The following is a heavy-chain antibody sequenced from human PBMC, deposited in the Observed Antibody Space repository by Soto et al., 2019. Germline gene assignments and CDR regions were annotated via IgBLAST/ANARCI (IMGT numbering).Heavy chain of an antibody. J-gene: IGHJ5*02. D-gene: IGHD5-12*01. V-gene: IGHV1-3*01. CDR3: AREALVAENTFDP. Sequence: QVQLVQSGAEVKRPGASVKVSCRASGYTFVDYALHWVRQAPGQGLEWVGWLNPKTGNIKYSHKFEDRVSITRDTAPRTAYMELRGLRAERTAVYFCAREALVAENTFDPWGQGPLVTFSS. CDR1: GYTFVDYA. CDR2: LNPKTGNI.